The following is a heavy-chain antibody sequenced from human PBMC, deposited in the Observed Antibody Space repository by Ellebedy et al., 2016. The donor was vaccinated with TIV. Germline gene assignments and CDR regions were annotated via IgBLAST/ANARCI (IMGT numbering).Heavy chain of an antibody. Sequence: ASVKVSCKASGYTFTGYYMHWVRQAPGQGLEWMGWISPNSGGTNYAQKFQGRVTMTRDTSISTAYMELSRLRSDDTAVYYCAREFNYYGSGSYYNDPRPRTSVNDAFDIWGQGTMVTVSS. CDR2: ISPNSGGT. V-gene: IGHV1-2*02. CDR3: AREFNYYGSGSYYNDPRPRTSVNDAFDI. CDR1: GYTFTGYY. J-gene: IGHJ3*02. D-gene: IGHD3-10*01.